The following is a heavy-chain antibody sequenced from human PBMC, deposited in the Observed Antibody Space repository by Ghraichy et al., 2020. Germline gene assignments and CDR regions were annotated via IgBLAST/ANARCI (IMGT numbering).Heavy chain of an antibody. Sequence: SETLSLTCTVSGGSISSSSYYWGWIRQPPGKGLEWIGSIYYSGSTYYNPSLKSRVTISVDTSKNQFSLKLSSVTAADTAVYYCARGSNWFDPWGQGTLVTVSS. CDR1: GGSISSSSYY. CDR3: ARGSNWFDP. J-gene: IGHJ5*02. CDR2: IYYSGST. V-gene: IGHV4-39*01.